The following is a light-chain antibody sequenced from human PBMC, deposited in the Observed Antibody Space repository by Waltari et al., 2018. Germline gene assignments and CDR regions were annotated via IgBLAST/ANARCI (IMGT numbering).Light chain of an antibody. CDR1: QSIGRK. J-gene: IGKJ2*01. CDR2: KAF. V-gene: IGKV1-5*03. Sequence: DIQMTQSPSSLSASVGDRVTITCRASQSIGRKLNWYQQKPGKAPRLLIYKAFNLESGVPGRFSGSASGTEFNLTISSLQPDDSATYYCQQYHDYSAFGQGTKLEIK. CDR3: QQYHDYSA.